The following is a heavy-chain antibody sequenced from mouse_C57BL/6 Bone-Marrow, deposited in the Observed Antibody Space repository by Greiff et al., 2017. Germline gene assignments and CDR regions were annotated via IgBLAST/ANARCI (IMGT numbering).Heavy chain of an antibody. D-gene: IGHD2-3*01. Sequence: VQLQQSGPGLVKPSQSLSLTCSVTGYSITSGYYWNWIRQFPGNKLEWMGYISYDGSNNYNPSLKNRISITRDTSKNQFFLKLNSVTTEDTATYYCARDDGGDYWGQGTSVTVSS. CDR2: ISYDGSN. J-gene: IGHJ4*01. V-gene: IGHV3-6*01. CDR3: ARDDGGDY. CDR1: GYSITSGYY.